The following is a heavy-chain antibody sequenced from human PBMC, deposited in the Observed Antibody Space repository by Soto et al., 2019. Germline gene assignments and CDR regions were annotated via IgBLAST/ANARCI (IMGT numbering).Heavy chain of an antibody. CDR3: APLQSGDYYYGMDV. CDR2: ISGSGGST. D-gene: IGHD4-17*01. CDR1: GFTFSSYA. Sequence: EVQLLESGGGLVQPGGSLRLSCAASGFTFSSYAMSWVRQAPGKGLEWVSAISGSGGSTYYADSVKGRFTISRDNSKNTLYLQMNSLRAEDTAVYYCAPLQSGDYYYGMDVWGQGTTVTVS. V-gene: IGHV3-23*01. J-gene: IGHJ6*02.